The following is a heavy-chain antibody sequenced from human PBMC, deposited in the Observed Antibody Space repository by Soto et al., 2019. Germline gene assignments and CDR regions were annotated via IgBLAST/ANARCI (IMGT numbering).Heavy chain of an antibody. CDR1: GGTFSSYA. CDR2: IIPIFGTA. D-gene: IGHD4-4*01. CDR3: ERRPMTTVTPDCYYDMDV. J-gene: IGHJ6*02. Sequence: QVQLVQSGAEVKKPGSSVKVSCKASGGTFSSYAISWVRQAPGQGIEWMGGIIPIFGTANYAQKFQGRVTITADESPSTANMELSSRRSEHKAVYYCERRPMTTVTPDCYYDMDVWGQGTTVTVSS. V-gene: IGHV1-69*01.